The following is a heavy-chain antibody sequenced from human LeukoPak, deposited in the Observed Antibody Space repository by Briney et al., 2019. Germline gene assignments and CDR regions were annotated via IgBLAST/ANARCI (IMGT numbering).Heavy chain of an antibody. D-gene: IGHD1-26*01. CDR2: TYYRSKWYN. CDR3: ASQQWELLEGAFDI. V-gene: IGHV6-1*01. CDR1: GDSVSSNSVT. J-gene: IGHJ3*02. Sequence: SQTLSLTCAISGDSVSSNSVTWNWIRQSPSRGLEWLGRTYYRSKWYNDYAVSVKSRITINPDTSKNQFSLQLNSVTPEDTAVYYCASQQWELLEGAFDIWGQGTMVTVSS.